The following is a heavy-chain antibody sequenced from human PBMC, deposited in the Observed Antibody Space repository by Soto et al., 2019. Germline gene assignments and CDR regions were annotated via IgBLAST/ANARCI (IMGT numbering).Heavy chain of an antibody. V-gene: IGHV1-2*02. CDR3: ARSLTTLTTLLDY. Sequence: ASVKVSCKASGYTLTDNYMHWVREAPGQGLEWMGWINTNGGTNYAQKFEGRVTMTRDTSISTAYMELSRLRSDDTAVYYCARSLTTLTTLLDYWGQGTLVTVPQ. J-gene: IGHJ4*02. CDR1: GYTLTDNY. D-gene: IGHD4-17*01. CDR2: INTNGGT.